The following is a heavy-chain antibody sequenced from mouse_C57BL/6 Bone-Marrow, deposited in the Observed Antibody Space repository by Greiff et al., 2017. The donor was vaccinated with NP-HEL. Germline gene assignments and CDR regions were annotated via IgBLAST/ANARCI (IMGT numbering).Heavy chain of an antibody. CDR2: INPSTGGT. CDR3: ARRSGDHYYFDY. Sequence: EVQLQQSGPELVKPGASVKISCKASGYSFTGYYMNWVKQSPEKSLEWIGEINPSTGGTTYNQKFKAKATLTVDKSSSTAYMQLKSLTSEDSAVYYCARRSGDHYYFDYWGQGTTLTVSS. CDR1: GYSFTGYY. J-gene: IGHJ2*01. V-gene: IGHV1-42*01. D-gene: IGHD1-3*01.